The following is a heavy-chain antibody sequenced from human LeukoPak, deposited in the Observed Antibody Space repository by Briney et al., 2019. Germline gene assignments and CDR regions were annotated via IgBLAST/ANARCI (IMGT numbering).Heavy chain of an antibody. CDR2: INHSGST. Sequence: SSETLSLTCAVYGGSFSGYYWSWIRQPPGKGLEWIGEINHSGSTNYNPSLKSRVTISVDTSKNQFSLKLSSVTAADTAVYYCARARGGSGWYRGWFDPWGQGTLVTVSS. CDR3: ARARGGSGWYRGWFDP. CDR1: GGSFSGYY. V-gene: IGHV4-34*01. D-gene: IGHD6-19*01. J-gene: IGHJ5*02.